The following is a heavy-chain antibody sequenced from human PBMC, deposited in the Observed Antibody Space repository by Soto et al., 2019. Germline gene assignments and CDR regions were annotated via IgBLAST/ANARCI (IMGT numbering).Heavy chain of an antibody. CDR3: AADGGYHYNWFDT. CDR2: IVVGSGNT. J-gene: IGHJ5*02. CDR1: GFTFTSSA. Sequence: GPQLKVSCKASGFTFTSSAVQWVRQARGQRLEWIGWIVVGSGNTNYAQKFQERVTITRDMSTSTAYMELSSLRSEDTAVYYCAADGGYHYNWFDTGGQGTLVTVSS. V-gene: IGHV1-58*01. D-gene: IGHD5-12*01.